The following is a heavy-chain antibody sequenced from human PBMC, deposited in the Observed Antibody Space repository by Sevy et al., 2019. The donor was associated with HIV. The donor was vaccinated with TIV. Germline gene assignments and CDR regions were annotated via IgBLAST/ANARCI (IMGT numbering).Heavy chain of an antibody. V-gene: IGHV3-30-3*01. Sequence: GGSLRLSCAASGFTFSSYAMHWVRQAPGKGLEWVAVISYDGSNKYYADSVKGRFTISRDNSKNTLYLQMNSLRAEDTAVYYCAGAPPTIADYFDYWGQGTLVTVSS. CDR3: AGAPPTIADYFDY. CDR2: ISYDGSNK. D-gene: IGHD6-13*01. J-gene: IGHJ4*02. CDR1: GFTFSSYA.